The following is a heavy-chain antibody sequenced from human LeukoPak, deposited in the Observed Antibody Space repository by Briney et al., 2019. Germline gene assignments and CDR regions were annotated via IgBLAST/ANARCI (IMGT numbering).Heavy chain of an antibody. J-gene: IGHJ4*02. CDR2: IYYGGST. CDR1: GGSISSYY. D-gene: IGHD1-26*01. V-gene: IGHV4-59*01. Sequence: PSETLSLTYTVSGGSISSYYWSWIRQHPGKGLEWIGYIYYGGSTDYNPSLKSRVTISVDTSKDQFSLKLSSVTAADTAVYYCAGVSGSLDYWGQGTLVTVSS. CDR3: AGVSGSLDY.